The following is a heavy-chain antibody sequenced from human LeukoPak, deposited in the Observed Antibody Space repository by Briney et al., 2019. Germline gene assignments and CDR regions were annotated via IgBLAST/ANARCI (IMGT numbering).Heavy chain of an antibody. CDR3: ARGRDLWFGEAHYFDY. D-gene: IGHD3-10*01. CDR1: GYTFTSYG. Sequence: VASVKVSCTASGYTFTSYGISWVRQAPGQGLEWMGWISAYNGNTNYAQKLQGRVTMTTDTSTSTAYMELRSLRSDDTAVYYCARGRDLWFGEAHYFDYWGQGTLVTVSS. J-gene: IGHJ4*02. CDR2: ISAYNGNT. V-gene: IGHV1-18*01.